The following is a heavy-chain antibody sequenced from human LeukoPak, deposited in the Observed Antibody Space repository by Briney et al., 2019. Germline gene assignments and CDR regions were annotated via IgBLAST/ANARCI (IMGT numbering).Heavy chain of an antibody. CDR1: GFTFSGYG. V-gene: IGHV3-30*18. D-gene: IGHD3-22*01. Sequence: GRSLRLSCAASGFTFSGYGMHWVRQAPGKGLEWVAVISYDGSNKYYADSVKGRFTISRDNSKNTLYLQMNSLRAEDTAVYYCAKDSSGFFDYWGQGTLVTVSS. CDR3: AKDSSGFFDY. CDR2: ISYDGSNK. J-gene: IGHJ4*02.